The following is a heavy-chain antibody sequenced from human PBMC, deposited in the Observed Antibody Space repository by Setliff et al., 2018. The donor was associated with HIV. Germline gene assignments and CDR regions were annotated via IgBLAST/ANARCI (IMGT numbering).Heavy chain of an antibody. V-gene: IGHV1-69*05. CDR2: IIPIFGTA. D-gene: IGHD4-17*01. CDR1: GDTSSTYA. J-gene: IGHJ4*02. CDR3: ATSNRDYGDYAFDY. Sequence: SVKVSCKASGDTSSTYAINWVRQAPGQGLEWMGGIIPIFGTANYAQKFQGRVTITTDESTSTAYMELSRLRSEDTAVYYCATSNRDYGDYAFDYWGQGTLVTVSS.